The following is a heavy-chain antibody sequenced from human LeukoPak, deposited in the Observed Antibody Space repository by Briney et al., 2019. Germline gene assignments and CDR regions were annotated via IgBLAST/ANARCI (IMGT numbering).Heavy chain of an antibody. CDR3: ARAKIAAAGTGAFDV. Sequence: GGSLRLSCAASGFTFSRYWLSWVRQAPGKGLEWVSAFSATDGSAQYAESVEGRFTISRDNSKNTLFLQMNSLGAEDTAVYYCARAKIAAAGTGAFDVWGQGTLVTVSS. CDR2: FSATDGSA. V-gene: IGHV3-23*01. CDR1: GFTFSRYW. D-gene: IGHD6-13*01. J-gene: IGHJ3*01.